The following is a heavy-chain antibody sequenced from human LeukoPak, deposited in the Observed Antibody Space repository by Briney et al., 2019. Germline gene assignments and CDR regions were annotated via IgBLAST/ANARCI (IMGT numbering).Heavy chain of an antibody. CDR3: ARAPGSLAARPYYFDY. V-gene: IGHV4-61*02. CDR1: GGSISSGGYY. Sequence: PSETLSLTCTVSGGSISSGGYYWSWIRQPAGKGLEWIGRIYTSGSTNYNPSLKSRVTISVDTSKNQFSLKLSSVAAADTAVYYCARAPGSLAARPYYFDYWGQGTLVTVSS. D-gene: IGHD6-6*01. CDR2: IYTSGST. J-gene: IGHJ4*02.